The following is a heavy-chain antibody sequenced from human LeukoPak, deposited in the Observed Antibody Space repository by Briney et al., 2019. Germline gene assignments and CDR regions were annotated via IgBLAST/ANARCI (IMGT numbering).Heavy chain of an antibody. CDR1: GFTFSSFG. D-gene: IGHD1-26*01. CDR2: ISGSGGST. V-gene: IGHV3-23*01. Sequence: GGSLRLSCAASGFTFSSFGMHWVRQAPGKGLEWVSAISGSGGSTYYADSVKGRFTISRDNSKNTLYLQMNSLRAEDTAVYYCAKDRRLVGANYYFDYWGQGTLVTVSS. CDR3: AKDRRLVGANYYFDY. J-gene: IGHJ4*02.